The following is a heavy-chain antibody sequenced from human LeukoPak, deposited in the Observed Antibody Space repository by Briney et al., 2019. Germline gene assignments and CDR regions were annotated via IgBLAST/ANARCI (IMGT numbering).Heavy chain of an antibody. Sequence: ASVKVSCKASGYTFTSYGISWVRQAPGQGLEWMGWISAYNDKTNYAQKLQARVTMTTDTSTSTAYMELRSLRSDDTAVYYCARDVYYGSGSYFDSWGQGTLVTVSS. J-gene: IGHJ4*02. D-gene: IGHD3-10*01. CDR2: ISAYNDKT. V-gene: IGHV1-18*01. CDR1: GYTFTSYG. CDR3: ARDVYYGSGSYFDS.